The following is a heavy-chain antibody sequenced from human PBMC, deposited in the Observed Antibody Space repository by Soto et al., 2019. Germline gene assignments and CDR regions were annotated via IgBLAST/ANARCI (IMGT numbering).Heavy chain of an antibody. CDR2: IWYDGSNK. Sequence: PGGSLRLSCAASGFTFSSYGMHWVRQAPGKGLEWVAVIWYDGSNKYYADSVKGRFTISRDNSKNTLYLQMNSLRAEDTAVYYCARDGLLWFGESNRPYGMDVWGQGTTVTVSS. D-gene: IGHD3-10*01. CDR3: ARDGLLWFGESNRPYGMDV. CDR1: GFTFSSYG. V-gene: IGHV3-33*01. J-gene: IGHJ6*02.